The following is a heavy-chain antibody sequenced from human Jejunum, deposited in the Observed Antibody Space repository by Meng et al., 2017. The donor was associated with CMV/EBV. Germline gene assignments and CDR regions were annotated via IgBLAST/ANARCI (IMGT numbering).Heavy chain of an antibody. CDR3: ARTGYSTAWPPGDFDY. Sequence: SNSATWNWIRQSPSRGLQWLGRTYYRSKWENDYEGSVKSRITITPDTSKNQFSLHLNSVTPEDTAVYYCARTGYSTAWPPGDFDYWGLGTEVTVSS. J-gene: IGHJ4*02. D-gene: IGHD5-12*01. V-gene: IGHV6-1*01. CDR1: SNSAT. CDR2: TYYRSKWEN.